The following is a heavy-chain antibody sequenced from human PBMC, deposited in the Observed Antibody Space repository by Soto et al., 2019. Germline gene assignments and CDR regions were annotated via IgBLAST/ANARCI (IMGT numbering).Heavy chain of an antibody. Sequence: SETLSLTCTVSGGSISSDGYYWSWIRQHPGKGLEWIVYIYYSWSTYYNPSLKSRVTISVDTSKNQFSLKLSSVTAADTAVYYCARGEWLGERRFDPWGQGTLVTVSS. D-gene: IGHD3-16*01. J-gene: IGHJ5*02. CDR3: ARGEWLGERRFDP. CDR2: IYYSWST. V-gene: IGHV4-31*03. CDR1: GGSISSDGYY.